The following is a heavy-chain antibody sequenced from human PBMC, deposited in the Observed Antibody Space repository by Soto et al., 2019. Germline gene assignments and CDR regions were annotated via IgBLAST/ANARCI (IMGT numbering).Heavy chain of an antibody. Sequence: ATGPTLVNPTETLTLTCTVSGFSLSNARMGVSWIRQPPGKALEWLAHIFSNDEKSYSTSLKSRLTISKDTSKSQVVLTMTNMDPVDTATYYCARIMGFRGYDSWSGYPYNWFDPWGQGTLVTVSS. J-gene: IGHJ5*02. CDR3: ARIMGFRGYDSWSGYPYNWFDP. V-gene: IGHV2-26*01. D-gene: IGHD3-3*01. CDR2: IFSNDEK. CDR1: GFSLSNARMG.